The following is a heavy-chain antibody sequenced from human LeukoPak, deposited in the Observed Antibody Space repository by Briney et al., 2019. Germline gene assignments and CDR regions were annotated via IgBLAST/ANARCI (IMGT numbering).Heavy chain of an antibody. CDR2: ISSSGSTI. Sequence: GGSLRLSCAASGFTFSSYEMNWVRQAPGRGLEWVSYISSSGSTIYYADSVKGRFTISRDNAKNSLYLQMNSLRAEDTAVYYCARRYCSGGSCYHFDFWGQGTLVTVSS. CDR3: ARRYCSGGSCYHFDF. D-gene: IGHD2-15*01. J-gene: IGHJ4*02. CDR1: GFTFSSYE. V-gene: IGHV3-48*03.